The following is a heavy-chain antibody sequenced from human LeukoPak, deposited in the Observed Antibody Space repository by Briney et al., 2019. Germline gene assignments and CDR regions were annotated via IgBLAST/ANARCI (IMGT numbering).Heavy chain of an antibody. CDR3: ARLPPSVFGVGTGDFDY. J-gene: IGHJ4*02. CDR2: IYYGGSKT. V-gene: IGHV3-30*03. Sequence: GGSLRLSCEVSGFTFSTYGMYWVRQAPGKGLESVAVIYYGGSKTYYADSVKGRSTISRDNPKNAVYLQLNSLTSDDTAVYYCARLPPSVFGVGTGDFDYWGQGTLVTVSS. CDR1: GFTFSTYG. D-gene: IGHD2-8*02.